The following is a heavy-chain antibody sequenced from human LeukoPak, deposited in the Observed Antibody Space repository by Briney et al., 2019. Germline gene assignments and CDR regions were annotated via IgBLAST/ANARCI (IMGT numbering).Heavy chain of an antibody. CDR2: ISSSSSYI. CDR1: GFTFSSYS. CDR3: ARVAGSGSRKYYYGMDV. Sequence: GGSLRLSCAASGFTFSSYSINWVRQAPGKGLEWVSSISSSSSYIYYADSVKGRFTISRDNAKNSLYLQMNSLRAEDTAVYYCARVAGSGSRKYYYGMDVWGQGTTVTVSS. D-gene: IGHD3-10*01. J-gene: IGHJ6*02. V-gene: IGHV3-21*01.